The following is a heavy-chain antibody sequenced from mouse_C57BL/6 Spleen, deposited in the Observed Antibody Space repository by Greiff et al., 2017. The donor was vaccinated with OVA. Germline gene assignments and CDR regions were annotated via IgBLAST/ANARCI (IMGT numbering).Heavy chain of an antibody. Sequence: QVQLQQPGAELVMPGASVKLSCKASGYTFTSYWMHWVKQRPGQGLEWIGEIDPSDSYTNYNQKFKGKSTLTVDKSSSTAYMQLSSLTSEDSAVYYCARGGLGRGFAYWGQGTLVTVSA. J-gene: IGHJ3*01. V-gene: IGHV1-69*01. CDR2: IDPSDSYT. D-gene: IGHD4-1*01. CDR3: ARGGLGRGFAY. CDR1: GYTFTSYW.